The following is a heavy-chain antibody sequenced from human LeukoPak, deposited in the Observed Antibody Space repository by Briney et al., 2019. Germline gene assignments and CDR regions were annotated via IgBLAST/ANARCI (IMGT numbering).Heavy chain of an antibody. CDR3: ARGYSTSWTYYFDY. J-gene: IGHJ4*02. CDR1: DGAITGYY. D-gene: IGHD6-13*01. V-gene: IGHV4-59*01. Sequence: PSEALSLTCTVSDGAITGYYWGWIRQPPGKGLEWIGHIYSGSTNYNPSLKSRVTISLDTSKNHVSLKLYSVTAADTAVYYCARGYSTSWTYYFDYWGQEALVTVSS. CDR2: IYSGST.